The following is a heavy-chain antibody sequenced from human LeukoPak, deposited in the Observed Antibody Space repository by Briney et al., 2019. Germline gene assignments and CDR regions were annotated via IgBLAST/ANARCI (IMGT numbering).Heavy chain of an antibody. V-gene: IGHV3-66*02. CDR3: ARGFRSNPHDAFDI. J-gene: IGHJ3*02. CDR2: LYSAGST. D-gene: IGHD1-26*01. CDR1: GFTVSSNY. Sequence: QPGGSLRLSCTASGFTVSSNYMTWVRQAPGKGLEWVSLLYSAGSTYYADSVTGRFTISRDNSQNTLYLQMNSLRPDDTAVYYCARGFRSNPHDAFDIWGQGTMVTVSS.